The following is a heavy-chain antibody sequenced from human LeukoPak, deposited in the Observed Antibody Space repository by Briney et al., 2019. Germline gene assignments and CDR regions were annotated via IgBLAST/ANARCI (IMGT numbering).Heavy chain of an antibody. V-gene: IGHV4-59*08. J-gene: IGHJ6*03. CDR2: IYYSGST. D-gene: IGHD3-22*01. CDR1: GGSISSYY. Sequence: SETLSLTCTVSGGSISSYYWSWIRQPPGKGLEWIGYIYYSGSTNYNPSLKSRVTISVDTSKNQFSLKLSSVTAADTAVYYCASYTMIVEPYMDVCGKGTTVTISS. CDR3: ASYTMIVEPYMDV.